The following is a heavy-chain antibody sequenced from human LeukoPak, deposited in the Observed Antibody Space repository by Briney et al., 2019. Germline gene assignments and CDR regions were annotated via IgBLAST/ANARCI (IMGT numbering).Heavy chain of an antibody. D-gene: IGHD4-17*01. CDR1: GASISSGLYY. CDR3: ARDSVTTVHRRDYYYMDV. Sequence: SETLSLTCSVSGASISSGLYYWNWIRQPAGKGLEWIGRIFESGKTNYNPSLKSRVTISVDMSKNQFSLKLSSVTAADTAVYYCARDSVTTVHRRDYYYMDVWGKGTTVTVSS. J-gene: IGHJ6*03. CDR2: IFESGKT. V-gene: IGHV4-61*10.